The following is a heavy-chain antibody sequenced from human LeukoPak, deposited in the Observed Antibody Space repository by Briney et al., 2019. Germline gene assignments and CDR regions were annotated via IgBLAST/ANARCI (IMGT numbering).Heavy chain of an antibody. CDR3: ARGQGYYYDSSGYYAFDI. CDR1: GGSISSSSYY. CDR2: IYYSGST. Sequence: SETLSLTCTVSGGSISSSSYYWGWIRQPPGKGLEWIGYIYYSGSTNYNPSLKSRVTISVDTSKNQFSLKLSSVTAADTAVYYCARGQGYYYDSSGYYAFDIWGQGTMVTVSS. D-gene: IGHD3-22*01. J-gene: IGHJ3*02. V-gene: IGHV4-61*05.